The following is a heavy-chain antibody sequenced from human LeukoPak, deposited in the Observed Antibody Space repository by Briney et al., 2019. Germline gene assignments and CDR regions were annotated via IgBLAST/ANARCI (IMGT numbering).Heavy chain of an antibody. CDR2: INHSGST. CDR1: GGSFSGYY. CDR3: ARGRDPEVTPDDY. J-gene: IGHJ4*02. Sequence: SETLSLTCAVYGGSFSGYYWSWIRQPPGKGLEWIGEINHSGSTNYNPSLKSRVTMSLDTSKNQFSLQLSSVTAADTAVYYCARGRDPEVTPDDYWGQGTLVTVSS. V-gene: IGHV4-34*01. D-gene: IGHD4-23*01.